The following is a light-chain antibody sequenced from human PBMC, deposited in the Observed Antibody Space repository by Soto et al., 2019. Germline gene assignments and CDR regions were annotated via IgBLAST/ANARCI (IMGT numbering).Light chain of an antibody. Sequence: PMTPYHGNLVASLGGGVPSTRRARQDIRKYLNWYQPKQGKAPKMLIYDASNLETGVPSRFSGSGSGTDCTFTISSLQPEDTATYYCQRYGKLPRTCGGGTKVDIK. CDR3: QRYGKLPRT. CDR2: DAS. V-gene: IGKV1-33*01. CDR1: QDIRKY. J-gene: IGKJ4*01.